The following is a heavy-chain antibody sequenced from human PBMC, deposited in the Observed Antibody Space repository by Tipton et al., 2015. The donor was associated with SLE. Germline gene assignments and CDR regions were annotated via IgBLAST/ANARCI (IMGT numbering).Heavy chain of an antibody. CDR3: ARVVAAAGTRYFQH. D-gene: IGHD6-13*01. CDR2: INHSGST. CDR1: GGSFSGYY. J-gene: IGHJ1*01. Sequence: LRLSCAVYGGSFSGYYWSWIRQPPGKGLEWIGEINHSGSTYYNPSLKSRVTISVDTSKNQFSLKLSSVTAADTAVYYCARVVAAAGTRYFQHWGQGTLVTVSS. V-gene: IGHV4-34*01.